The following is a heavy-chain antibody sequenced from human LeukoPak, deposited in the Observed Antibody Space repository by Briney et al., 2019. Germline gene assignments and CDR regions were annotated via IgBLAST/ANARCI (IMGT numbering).Heavy chain of an antibody. CDR1: GFTFSSYG. Sequence: PGGSLRLSCAASGFTFSSYGMSWVRQAPGKGLEWVSAISGSGGSTYYADSVKGRFTISRDNSKNTLYLQMNSLRAEDTAVYYCAKGLQWLLPPNYMDVWGKGTTVTISS. CDR3: AKGLQWLLPPNYMDV. CDR2: ISGSGGST. V-gene: IGHV3-23*01. J-gene: IGHJ6*03. D-gene: IGHD6-19*01.